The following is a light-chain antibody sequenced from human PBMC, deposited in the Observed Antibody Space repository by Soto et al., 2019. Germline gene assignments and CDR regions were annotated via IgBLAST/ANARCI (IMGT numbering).Light chain of an antibody. CDR1: NSNIGNDY. V-gene: IGLV1-51*02. CDR2: END. J-gene: IGLJ3*02. Sequence: QSALTQPPSVSAAPGQKVTISCSGSNSNIGNDYVAWYQQLPGTAPSLLIYENDKRPSGIPDRFSGSTSCTSATLGITGLQTGDEAADYCGTWDSSRSTWVFGGGTKLTVL. CDR3: GTWDSSRSTWV.